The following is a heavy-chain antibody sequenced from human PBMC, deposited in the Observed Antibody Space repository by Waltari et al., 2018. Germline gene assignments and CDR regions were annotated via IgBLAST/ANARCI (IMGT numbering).Heavy chain of an antibody. CDR2: FYYSGST. D-gene: IGHD1-1*01. V-gene: IGHV4-59*12. Sequence: QVQLQESGSGLVKPSETLSLTCAVSGAPISTSYWSWIRPSPGKGLEWIGYFYYSGSTSYNRSLKSRVTISVDTSKNEFSLKMSSVTAADTAVYYCARARPSLLGVNWAWNWFDPWGQGTLVTVSS. J-gene: IGHJ5*02. CDR3: ARARPSLLGVNWAWNWFDP. CDR1: GAPISTSY.